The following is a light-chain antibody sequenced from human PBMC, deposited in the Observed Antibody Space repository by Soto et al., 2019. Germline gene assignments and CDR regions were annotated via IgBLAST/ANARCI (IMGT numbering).Light chain of an antibody. J-gene: IGLJ1*01. CDR2: EVS. V-gene: IGLV2-8*01. Sequence: QSVLTQPPSASGSPGQSVTISCTGTSSDVGGYNYVSWYQQHPGKAPKLMIYEVSKRPSGVPDRFSGSKSGNTASLTVSGLQAEDEADYYCSSYAGSNNFEVFGTGTRXPS. CDR3: SSYAGSNNFEV. CDR1: SSDVGGYNY.